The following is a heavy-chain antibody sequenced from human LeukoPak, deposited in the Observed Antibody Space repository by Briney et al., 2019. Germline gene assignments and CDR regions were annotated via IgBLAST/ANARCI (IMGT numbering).Heavy chain of an antibody. CDR2: ISSDGSST. D-gene: IGHD1-26*01. CDR1: GFTSRSYW. CDR3: ARVRVNSGSLHAADAFDI. V-gene: IGHV3-74*01. J-gene: IGHJ3*02. Sequence: RSGGSLRLSCAASGFTSRSYWMHWVRQAPGKGLVWVSRISSDGSSTSYADSVKGRFTISRDNAKNTLYLQMNSLRAEDTAVYYCARVRVNSGSLHAADAFDIWGQGTMVTVSS.